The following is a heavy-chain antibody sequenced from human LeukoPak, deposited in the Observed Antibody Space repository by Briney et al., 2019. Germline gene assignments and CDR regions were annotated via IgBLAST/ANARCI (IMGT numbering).Heavy chain of an antibody. V-gene: IGHV4-61*01. CDR3: ATDYSNFYGMDV. CDR1: GGSFNSGSYF. CDR2: IQNSART. D-gene: IGHD4-11*01. J-gene: IGHJ6*02. Sequence: SETLSLTCTVSGGSFNSGSYFWSWIRQPPGKGLEWIGYIQNSARTNYNPSLESRVTISVDSSKDQFSLRLSSVTAADTAVYYCATDYSNFYGMDVWGQGTTVTVSS.